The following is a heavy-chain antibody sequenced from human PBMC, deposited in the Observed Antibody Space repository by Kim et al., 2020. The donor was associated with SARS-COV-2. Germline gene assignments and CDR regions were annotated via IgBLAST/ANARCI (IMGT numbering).Heavy chain of an antibody. Sequence: SETLSLTCTVSGGSISSSSYYWGWIRQPPGKGLEWIGSIYYSGSTYYNPSLKSRVTISVDTSKNQFSLKLSSVTAADTAVYYCARPQPLSGYSTSSRVDYWGQGTLVTVSS. J-gene: IGHJ4*02. CDR1: GGSISSSSYY. CDR3: ARPQPLSGYSTSSRVDY. V-gene: IGHV4-39*01. CDR2: IYYSGST. D-gene: IGHD5-12*01.